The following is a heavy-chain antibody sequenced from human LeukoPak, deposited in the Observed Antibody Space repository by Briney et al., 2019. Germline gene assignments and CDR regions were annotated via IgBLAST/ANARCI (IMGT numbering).Heavy chain of an antibody. CDR3: ARASWYYYDSRRHMDY. D-gene: IGHD3-22*01. Sequence: SETLSLTCTVSGGSISSYYWSWIRQPPGKGLEWIGYIYYSGSTNYNPSLKSRVTISVDTSKNQFSLKLSSVTAADTAVYYCARASWYYYDSRRHMDYWGQGTLVTVSS. CDR1: GGSISSYY. V-gene: IGHV4-59*12. CDR2: IYYSGST. J-gene: IGHJ4*02.